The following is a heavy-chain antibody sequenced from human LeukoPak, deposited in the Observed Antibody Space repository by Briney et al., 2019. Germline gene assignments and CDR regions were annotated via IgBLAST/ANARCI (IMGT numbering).Heavy chain of an antibody. D-gene: IGHD6-19*01. CDR1: GGSFSGYY. V-gene: IGHV4-34*01. Sequence: SETLSLTCAVYGGSFSGYYWSWIRQPPGKGLEWIGEINHSGRTNYNTSLKSRVTIAVDTSKNKFSLKLSSVPAADTAVYYCARAGSIAVPLIWGQGTMVTVSS. CDR2: INHSGRT. J-gene: IGHJ3*02. CDR3: ARAGSIAVPLI.